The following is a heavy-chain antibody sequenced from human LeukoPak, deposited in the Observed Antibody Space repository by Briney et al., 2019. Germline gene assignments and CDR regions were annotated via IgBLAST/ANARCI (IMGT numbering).Heavy chain of an antibody. CDR1: GGSISSSSYY. Sequence: SETLSLTCSVSGGSISSSSYYWGWIRQPPGKGLEWIGEIYYSGRAYYNSSLKSRLTISVDTSWNQFSLTLSSVTAADTGVYYCARRRCYDSTGYLDWGQGTLVSVST. CDR3: ARRRCYDSTGYLD. D-gene: IGHD3-22*01. J-gene: IGHJ1*01. CDR2: IYYSGRA. V-gene: IGHV4-39*01.